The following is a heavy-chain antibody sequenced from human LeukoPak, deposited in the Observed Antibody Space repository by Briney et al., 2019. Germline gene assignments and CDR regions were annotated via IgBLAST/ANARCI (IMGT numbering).Heavy chain of an antibody. D-gene: IGHD2-2*01. CDR1: GGSISSGDYY. CDR2: IYYSGST. J-gene: IGHJ5*02. V-gene: IGHV4-30-4*08. CDR3: ARGGETIVVVPAAIENNWFDP. Sequence: SETLSLTCTVSGGSISSGDYYWSWIRQPPGKGLEWIGYIYYSGSTYYNPSLKSRVTIPVDTSKNQFSLKLSSVTAADTAVYYCARGGETIVVVPAAIENNWFDPWGQGTLVTVSS.